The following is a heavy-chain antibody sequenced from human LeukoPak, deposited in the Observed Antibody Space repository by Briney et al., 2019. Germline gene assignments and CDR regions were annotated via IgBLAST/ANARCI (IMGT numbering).Heavy chain of an antibody. Sequence: SETLSLTCTVSGGSISSNYWSWIRQSPGKGLEWIGYIYYTGNTNYSPSLKSRVTISVDTSKNQFSLKLSSVTAADTAVYYCVRPLPYGRFDPWGQGTLVTVSS. D-gene: IGHD3-10*01. CDR2: IYYTGNT. CDR1: GGSISSNY. V-gene: IGHV4-59*01. J-gene: IGHJ5*02. CDR3: VRPLPYGRFDP.